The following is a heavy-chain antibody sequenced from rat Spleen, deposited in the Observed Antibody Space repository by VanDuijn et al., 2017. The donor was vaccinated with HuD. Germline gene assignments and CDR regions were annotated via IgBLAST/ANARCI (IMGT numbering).Heavy chain of an antibody. CDR1: GFTFSTAW. CDR3: TTKYRYNSPFDY. J-gene: IGHJ2*01. V-gene: IGHV5-31*01. D-gene: IGHD1-5*01. CDR2: ITNTGGST. Sequence: EVQLVESGGGLVQPGNSLKLSCATSGFTFSTAWMYWYRQFPEKGLEWVASITNTGGSTYYPDSVKGRFTISRDDAKSTLYLQMDSLRSEDTATYYCTTKYRYNSPFDYWGQGVMVTVSS.